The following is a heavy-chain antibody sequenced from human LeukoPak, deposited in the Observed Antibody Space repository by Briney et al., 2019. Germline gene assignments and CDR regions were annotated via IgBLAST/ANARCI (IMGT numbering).Heavy chain of an antibody. CDR2: IRYDGSNK. J-gene: IGHJ4*02. D-gene: IGHD3-10*01. V-gene: IGHV3-30*02. CDR1: GFTFSSYG. CDR3: AKYLTVRGQFFDY. Sequence: PGGSLRLSCAASGFTFSSYGMHWVRQAPGKGLEWVAFIRYDGSNKYYADSVKGRFTISRDNSKNTLYLQMNSLRAEDTAVYYCAKYLTVRGQFFDYWGQGTLVTVSS.